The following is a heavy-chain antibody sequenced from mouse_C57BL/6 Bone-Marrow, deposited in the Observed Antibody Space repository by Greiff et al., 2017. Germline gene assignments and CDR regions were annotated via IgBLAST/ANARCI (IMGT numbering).Heavy chain of an antibody. CDR3: GRGAY. V-gene: IGHV1-81*01. Sequence: QVQLQQSGAELARPGASVKLSCKASGYTFTSYGISWVKQRTGQGLEWIGEIYPRSGNTYHNEKFKGKATLTADKSSSTAYMELRSLTSEDSAVYFCGRGAYWGQGTLVTVSA. CDR2: IYPRSGNT. CDR1: GYTFTSYG. J-gene: IGHJ3*01.